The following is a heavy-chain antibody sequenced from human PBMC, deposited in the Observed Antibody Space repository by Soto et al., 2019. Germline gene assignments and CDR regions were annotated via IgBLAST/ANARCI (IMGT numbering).Heavy chain of an antibody. CDR2: ISPYNGDT. V-gene: IGHV1-18*04. Sequence: QVQLVQSGAEVKRPGASVKVSCKASGYTFTTYGFNWVRQAPGQGLEWMGWISPYNGDTNYAQNFQGRVTLSTDTSTSTAYMDLRSLTSDDPAIYYCARTPRAQMIVLEAATRFDYWGQGTLVTVSS. CDR3: ARTPRAQMIVLEAATRFDY. J-gene: IGHJ4*02. D-gene: IGHD2-15*01. CDR1: GYTFTTYG.